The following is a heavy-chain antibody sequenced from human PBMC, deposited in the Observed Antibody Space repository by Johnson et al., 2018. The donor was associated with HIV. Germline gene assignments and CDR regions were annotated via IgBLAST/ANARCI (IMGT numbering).Heavy chain of an antibody. Sequence: VQLVESGGGLVQPGGSLRLSCAASGFTFSSYDMHWVRQATGKGLEWVSAIGTAGDTYYPGSVKGRFTISRENAKNSLYLQMNSLRAGDTAVYYCASPDYERYYGAFDIWGQGTMVTVSS. CDR1: GFTFSSYD. CDR3: ASPDYERYYGAFDI. D-gene: IGHD3-10*01. CDR2: IGTAGDT. V-gene: IGHV3-13*01. J-gene: IGHJ3*02.